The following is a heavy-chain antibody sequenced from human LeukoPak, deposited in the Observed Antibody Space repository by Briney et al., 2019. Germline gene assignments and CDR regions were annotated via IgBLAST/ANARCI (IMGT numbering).Heavy chain of an antibody. CDR3: ARHSFSIGLDY. Sequence: PSETLSLTCTVSGGSISSSSYYWGWIRQPPGKGLEWIGSIYYSGSTYYNPSLKSRVTISVDTSKNQFSLKLSSVTAADTAVYYCARHSFSIGLDYWGQGTLVTVSS. D-gene: IGHD2-15*01. CDR1: GGSISSSSYY. V-gene: IGHV4-39*01. CDR2: IYYSGST. J-gene: IGHJ4*02.